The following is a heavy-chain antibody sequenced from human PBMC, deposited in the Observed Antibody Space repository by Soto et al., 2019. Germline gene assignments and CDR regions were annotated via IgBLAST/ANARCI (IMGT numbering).Heavy chain of an antibody. D-gene: IGHD1-1*01. CDR1: GSTFSNYS. J-gene: IGHJ4*02. CDR2: ISYDGSNR. V-gene: IGHV3-30-3*01. CDR3: ARSLAGNKWYLDY. Sequence: RGALRLSCTRCGSTFSNYSMYLVRQAPGKGLEWVAVISYDGSNRYYADSVKGRFTISRDNSKNTLYLQMNSLRAEDTAVYYCARSLAGNKWYLDYWGQGNRVTVSS.